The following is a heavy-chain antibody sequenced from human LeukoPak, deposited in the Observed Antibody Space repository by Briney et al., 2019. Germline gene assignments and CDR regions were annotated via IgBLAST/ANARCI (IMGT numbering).Heavy chain of an antibody. D-gene: IGHD3-16*01. Sequence: ASVKVSCKASGGTFSSYAISWVRQAPGQGLEWMGGIIPIFDTTNYAQRFQGRVTITADESTSTAYMELSSLRSEDTAVYYCARDIRSGISFGGLNHWGQGTLVTVSS. V-gene: IGHV1-69*13. CDR2: IIPIFDTT. J-gene: IGHJ5*02. CDR3: ARDIRSGISFGGLNH. CDR1: GGTFSSYA.